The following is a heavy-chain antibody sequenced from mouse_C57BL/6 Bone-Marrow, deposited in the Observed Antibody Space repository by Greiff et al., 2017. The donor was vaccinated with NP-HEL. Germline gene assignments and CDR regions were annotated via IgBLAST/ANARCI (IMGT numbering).Heavy chain of an antibody. CDR1: GFNIKHTY. CDR3: ARGVYYGSSWYFDY. V-gene: IGHV14-3*01. J-gene: IGHJ2*01. CDR2: IDPANGNT. Sequence: VQLQQSVAELVRPGASVKLSCTASGFNIKHTYMHWVKQRPEPGLEWIGRIDPANGNTKYAPKFPGKATITADTSSNTADLQLSSLTSEDTAIYYCARGVYYGSSWYFDYWGQGTTLTVSS. D-gene: IGHD1-1*01.